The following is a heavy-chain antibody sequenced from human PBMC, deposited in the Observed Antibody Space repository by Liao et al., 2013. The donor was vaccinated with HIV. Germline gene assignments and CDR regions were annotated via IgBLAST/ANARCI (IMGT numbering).Heavy chain of an antibody. V-gene: IGHV4-4*07. CDR3: ARASFHPEDLVPRANHWYFDL. Sequence: VQLQESGPRLVQPSETLSLTCTVSGGSISSYYWSWLRQSAGKGLEWIGRIHPTGNTNYNPSLKSRVTISLDTSKNQFSLKLTSVTAADTAVYFCARASFHPEDLVPRANHWYFDLWGRGTLVTVSS. J-gene: IGHJ2*01. CDR2: IHPTGNT. CDR1: GGSISSYY. D-gene: IGHD1-14*01.